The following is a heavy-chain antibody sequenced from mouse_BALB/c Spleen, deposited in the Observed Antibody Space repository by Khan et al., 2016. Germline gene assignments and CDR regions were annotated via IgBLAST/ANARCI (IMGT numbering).Heavy chain of an antibody. J-gene: IGHJ3*01. CDR3: ARGNPFAN. CDR1: GFAFSSYW. V-gene: IGHV1-80*01. CDR2: IYPGDGDT. Sequence: QVQLQQSGAELVRPGSSVKISCKASGFAFSSYWMNWVKQRPGQGLEWLGQIYPGDGDTNYNGKFKGKATLTADHSSRTAFMQLSSPTSEDSGVYLCARGNPFANWGQGTLVTVSA.